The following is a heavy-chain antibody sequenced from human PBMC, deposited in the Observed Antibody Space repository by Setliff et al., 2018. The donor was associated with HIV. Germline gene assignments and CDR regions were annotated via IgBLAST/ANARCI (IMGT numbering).Heavy chain of an antibody. CDR1: GVPTSASTYY. D-gene: IGHD6-19*01. Sequence: SETLSLTCTVSGVPTSASTYYWGWIRQPPGKGLEWIGSIYYSGSTYYNPSLKSRVTISVDTSKNQFSLKLSSVTAADTAVYYCATYYIAVAGTFPYWGQGTLVTVSS. J-gene: IGHJ4*02. CDR2: IYYSGST. CDR3: ATYYIAVAGTFPY. V-gene: IGHV4-39*07.